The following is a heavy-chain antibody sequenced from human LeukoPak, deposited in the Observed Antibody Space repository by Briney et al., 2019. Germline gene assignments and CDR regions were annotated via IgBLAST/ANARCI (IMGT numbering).Heavy chain of an antibody. CDR2: IDPSDSYT. CDR1: GYSFTNYW. CDR3: ARLPPSAAGWYYFDY. D-gene: IGHD6-25*01. V-gene: IGHV5-10-1*01. Sequence: PGESLRISCKVSGYSFTNYWITWVRQMPGKGLEWMGRIDPSDSYTKYSPSFQGLVSISADKSISTAYLQWSSLKASDTAMYYCARLPPSAAGWYYFDYWGQGTLVTVSS. J-gene: IGHJ4*02.